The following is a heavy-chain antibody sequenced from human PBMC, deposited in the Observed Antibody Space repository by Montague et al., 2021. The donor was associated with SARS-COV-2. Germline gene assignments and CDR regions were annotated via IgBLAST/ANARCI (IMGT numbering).Heavy chain of an antibody. D-gene: IGHD3-22*01. CDR3: ARSISSSGARDN. V-gene: IGHV4-59*11. Sequence: SETLSLTRTVSGGSLNKHYWSWIRKAAGKELEWLGNIFYNGNTNXNVFLWGRVSMSLDTPQNQFSLKLTSLTAADTAVYYCARSISSSGARDNWGQGILVTVSS. CDR2: IFYNGNT. J-gene: IGHJ4*02. CDR1: GGSLNKHY.